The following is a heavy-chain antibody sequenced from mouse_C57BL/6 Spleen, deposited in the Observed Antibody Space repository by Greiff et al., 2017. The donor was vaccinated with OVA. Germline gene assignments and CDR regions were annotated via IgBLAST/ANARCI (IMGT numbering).Heavy chain of an antibody. D-gene: IGHD2-3*01. J-gene: IGHJ2*01. V-gene: IGHV1-39*01. Sequence: VQLKQSGPELVKPGASVKISCKASGYSFTDYNMNWVKQSNGKSLEWIGVINPNYGTTSYNQKFKGKATLTVDQSSSTAYMQLNSLTSEDSAVYYCEVYDGYQGRYFDYWGQGTTLTVSS. CDR3: EVYDGYQGRYFDY. CDR1: GYSFTDYN. CDR2: INPNYGTT.